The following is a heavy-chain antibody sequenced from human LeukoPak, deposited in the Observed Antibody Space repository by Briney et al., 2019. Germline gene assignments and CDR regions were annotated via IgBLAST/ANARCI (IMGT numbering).Heavy chain of an antibody. V-gene: IGHV3-23*01. CDR1: GFTFSSYA. CDR2: ISGSGGST. CDR3: ARGRFIAAAGYYFDY. Sequence: GGSLRLSCAASGFTFSSYAMSWVRQAPGKGLEWVSAISGSGGSTYYADSVKGRFTISRDNSKNTLYLQMNSLRAEDTAEYYCARGRFIAAAGYYFDYWGQGTLVTVSS. D-gene: IGHD6-13*01. J-gene: IGHJ4*02.